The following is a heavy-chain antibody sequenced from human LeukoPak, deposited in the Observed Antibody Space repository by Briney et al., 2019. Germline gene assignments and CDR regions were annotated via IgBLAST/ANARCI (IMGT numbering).Heavy chain of an antibody. CDR2: IIPIFGTA. J-gene: IGHJ4*02. CDR3: GGGHYDYVWGSYRMIDY. V-gene: IGHV1-69*06. D-gene: IGHD3-16*02. CDR1: GGTFSSYA. Sequence: GSSVKVSCKASGGTFSSYAISWVRQAPGQGLEWMGGIIPIFGTANYAQKFQGRVTITADKSTSTAYMELSSLRSEDRAVYYCGGGHYDYVWGSYRMIDYWGQGTLVTVSS.